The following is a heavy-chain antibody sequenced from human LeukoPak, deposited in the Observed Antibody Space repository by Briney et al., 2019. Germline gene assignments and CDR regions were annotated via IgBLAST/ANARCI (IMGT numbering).Heavy chain of an antibody. CDR3: ARHGARARRGIVGAYPTYYYMDV. CDR1: GASFSDYY. J-gene: IGHJ6*03. D-gene: IGHD1-26*01. CDR2: INHSGST. V-gene: IGHV4-34*01. Sequence: PSETLSLTCAIYGASFSDYYWSWIRQPPGKGLEWIGEINHSGSTNYSPSLKSRVTISVDMSKNQFSLKLSSVTAADTAVYYCARHGARARRGIVGAYPTYYYMDVWGKGTTVTVSS.